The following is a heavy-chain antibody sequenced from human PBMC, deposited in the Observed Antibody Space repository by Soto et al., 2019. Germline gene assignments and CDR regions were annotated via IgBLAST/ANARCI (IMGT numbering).Heavy chain of an antibody. CDR3: ARDAAVGLFDY. CDR1: GYTFTRYG. J-gene: IGHJ4*02. Sequence: QVQLVQSGAEVKKPGASVKVSCKASGYTFTRYGIIWVRQAPGQGLEWMGWISAYNGNTNSAQKLQDRVTMSTDTSTSTAHMEMRSLRSDDTAVYYCARDAAVGLFDYWGQGTLVTVSS. V-gene: IGHV1-18*01. D-gene: IGHD1-26*01. CDR2: ISAYNGNT.